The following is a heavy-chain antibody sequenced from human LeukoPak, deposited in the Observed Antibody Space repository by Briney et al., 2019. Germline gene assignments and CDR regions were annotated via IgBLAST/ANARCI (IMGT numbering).Heavy chain of an antibody. CDR3: ARMTYCYNSSAYYLPDAFDL. CDR2: IYSGGST. D-gene: IGHD3-22*01. J-gene: IGHJ3*01. CDR1: GFTVSSNY. V-gene: IGHV3-66*01. Sequence: PGGSLRLSCAASGFTVSSNYMSWVRQAPGKGLEWVSVIYSGGSTYYADSVKGRFTISRDTSNNTVYLQMNSLRAEDTAVYFCARMTYCYNSSAYYLPDAFDLWGQGTMVTVSS.